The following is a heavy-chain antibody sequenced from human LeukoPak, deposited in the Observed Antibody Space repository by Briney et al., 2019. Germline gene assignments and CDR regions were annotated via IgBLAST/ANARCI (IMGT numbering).Heavy chain of an antibody. Sequence: PSETLSLTCTVSGGSISSYYWSWIRQPPGKGLEWIGYIYYSGSTNYNPSLKSRVTISVDTSKNQFSLKLSSVTAADTAVYYCARGRPPTRVIDYWGQGTLVTVSS. J-gene: IGHJ4*02. CDR2: IYYSGST. V-gene: IGHV4-59*08. CDR3: ARGRPPTRVIDY. CDR1: GGSISSYY.